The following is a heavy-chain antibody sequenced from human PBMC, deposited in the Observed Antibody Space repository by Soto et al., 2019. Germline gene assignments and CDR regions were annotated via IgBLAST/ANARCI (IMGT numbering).Heavy chain of an antibody. CDR2: INHSGST. J-gene: IGHJ4*02. CDR1: CGSFSSYY. V-gene: IGHV4-34*01. Sequence: QVQLQQWGAGLLKPSDTLSLTCAVYCGSFSSYYWSWIRQPSGKGLEWIGEINHSGSTNYNPSLKSRVTMSVDTSKNQFSRKLSSVTAADPAVYYCARTSRFDCWGQGTLVTVSS. CDR3: ARTSRFDC. D-gene: IGHD6-6*01.